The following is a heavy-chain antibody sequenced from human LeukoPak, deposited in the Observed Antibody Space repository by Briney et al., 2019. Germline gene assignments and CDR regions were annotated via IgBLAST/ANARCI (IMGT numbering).Heavy chain of an antibody. Sequence: GESLKLSCAATRFTPSSYSMRWVRQAPGKGLEWVAFIQNHGNTEYYADSVKGRFTISRDNAKNSLHLQMNSLTAEDTAAYYCARFHEAGAGSPLWIYYWGQGTLVTVSS. D-gene: IGHD2/OR15-2a*01. J-gene: IGHJ4*02. V-gene: IGHV3-30*02. CDR3: ARFHEAGAGSPLWIYY. CDR2: IQNHGNTE. CDR1: RFTPSSYS.